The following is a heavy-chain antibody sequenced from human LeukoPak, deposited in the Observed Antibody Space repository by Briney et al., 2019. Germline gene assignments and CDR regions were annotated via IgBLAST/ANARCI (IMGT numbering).Heavy chain of an antibody. CDR1: GGSISSYY. CDR3: ARAPRYSSGWYKRSYYFDY. Sequence: SETLSLTCTVSGGSISSYYWSWIRQPPGKGLEWIGYIYYSGSTNYNPSLKSRVTISVDTSKNQFSLKLSSVTAADTAVYYCARAPRYSSGWYKRSYYFDYWGQGTLVTVSS. D-gene: IGHD6-19*01. V-gene: IGHV4-59*01. J-gene: IGHJ4*02. CDR2: IYYSGST.